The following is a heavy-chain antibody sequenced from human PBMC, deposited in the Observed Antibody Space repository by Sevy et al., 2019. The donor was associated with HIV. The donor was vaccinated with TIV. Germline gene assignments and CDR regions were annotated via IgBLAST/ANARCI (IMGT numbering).Heavy chain of an antibody. CDR3: ARVRYSYGYVVGFDY. Sequence: GGSLRLSCAASGFTFSSYAMNWVRQAPGKGLEWVSAVSGSGGSTYYADSVKGRFTISRDNSKNTLYLQMNSLRAEDTAVYYCARVRYSYGYVVGFDYWGQGTLVTVSS. D-gene: IGHD5-18*01. J-gene: IGHJ4*02. CDR1: GFTFSSYA. CDR2: VSGSGGST. V-gene: IGHV3-23*01.